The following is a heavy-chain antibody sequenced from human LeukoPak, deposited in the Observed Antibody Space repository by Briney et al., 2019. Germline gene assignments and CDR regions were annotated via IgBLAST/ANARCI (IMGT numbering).Heavy chain of an antibody. CDR3: ASNRWFGESDY. Sequence: GGSLRLSCAASGFIFSTYYMSWVRQAPGTGLEWVANIKQDGSEKYYVDSVKGRFTISRDNAKNSLYLQMNSLRAEDTAVYYCASNRWFGESDYWGQGTLVTVSS. J-gene: IGHJ4*02. CDR1: GFIFSTYY. D-gene: IGHD3-10*01. CDR2: IKQDGSEK. V-gene: IGHV3-7*03.